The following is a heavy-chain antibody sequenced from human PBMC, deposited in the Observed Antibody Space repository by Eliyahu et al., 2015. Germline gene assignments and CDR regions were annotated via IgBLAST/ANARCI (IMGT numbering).Heavy chain of an antibody. CDR3: AIYGDSKYFQH. D-gene: IGHD4-17*01. Sequence: QVQLVESGXGLVKPGGSLRXSCXASGFTFSXYYMSWXRQAPGKGLEWVSYISSSGSTIYYADSVKGRFTISRDNAKNSLYLQMNSLRAEDTAVYYCAIYGDSKYFQHWGQGTLVTVSS. V-gene: IGHV3-11*01. CDR2: ISSSGSTI. CDR1: GFTFSXYY. J-gene: IGHJ1*01.